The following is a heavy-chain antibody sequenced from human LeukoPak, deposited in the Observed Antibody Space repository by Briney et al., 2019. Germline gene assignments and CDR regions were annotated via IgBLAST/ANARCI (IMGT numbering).Heavy chain of an antibody. CDR1: GFTFGNYA. CDR3: AKDLQRGYYDILTGYSGY. V-gene: IGHV3-23*01. Sequence: GGSLRLSCAASGFTFGNYAMNWVRQAPGRGLEWVSAISGSGGSTYYADSVKGRFTISRDNSKNTLYLQMNSLRAEDTAVYYCAKDLQRGYYDILTGYSGYWGQGTLVTVSS. D-gene: IGHD3-9*01. CDR2: ISGSGGST. J-gene: IGHJ4*02.